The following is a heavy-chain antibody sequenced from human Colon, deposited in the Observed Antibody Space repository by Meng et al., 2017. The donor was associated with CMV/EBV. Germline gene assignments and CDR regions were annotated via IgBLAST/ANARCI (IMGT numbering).Heavy chain of an antibody. Sequence: QLHQSGPSLAKPSXXLSLTWSISGDSVSSNRAAWNWIRQSPSRGLELLGRTYYRSKWYNEYAVSVEGRITINPDTSKNQFSLQLNSVTPDDTAVYYCAREERQLLGNGGFDTWGQGTLGTVSS. CDR3: AREERQLLGNGGFDT. D-gene: IGHD2-2*01. CDR2: TYYRSKWYN. CDR1: GDSVSSNRAA. J-gene: IGHJ4*02. V-gene: IGHV6-1*01.